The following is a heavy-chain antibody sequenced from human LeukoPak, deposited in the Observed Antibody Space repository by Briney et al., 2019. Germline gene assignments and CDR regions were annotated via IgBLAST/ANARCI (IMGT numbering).Heavy chain of an antibody. J-gene: IGHJ4*02. Sequence: SETLSLTCTVSGGSISSYYWSWIRQPPGKGLEWIWYIYYSGSTNYNPSLKSRVTISVDTSKNQFSLKLSSVTAADTAVYYCARVSGFGELFDYWGQGTLVTVSS. D-gene: IGHD3-10*01. CDR2: IYYSGST. CDR1: GGSISSYY. CDR3: ARVSGFGELFDY. V-gene: IGHV4-59*01.